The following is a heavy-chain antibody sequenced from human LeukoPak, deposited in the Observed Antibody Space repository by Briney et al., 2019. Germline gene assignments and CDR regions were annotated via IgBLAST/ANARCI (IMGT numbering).Heavy chain of an antibody. CDR3: AQGLRSYYYYGMDV. CDR1: GFTFSSYG. J-gene: IGHJ6*02. D-gene: IGHD1-14*01. V-gene: IGHV3-30*18. CDR2: ISYDGSNK. Sequence: GGSLRLSCAASGFTFSSYGMHWVRQAPGKGLEWVAVISYDGSNKYYADSVKGRSNISRDNSKNTLYLQMNSLRAEDTAVYYCAQGLRSYYYYGMDVWGQGTTVTVSS.